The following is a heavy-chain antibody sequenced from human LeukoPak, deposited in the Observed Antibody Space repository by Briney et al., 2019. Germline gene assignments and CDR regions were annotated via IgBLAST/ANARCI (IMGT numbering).Heavy chain of an antibody. D-gene: IGHD1-26*01. Sequence: SETLSLTCTVSGGSISSSSYYWGWIRQPPGKGLEWIGSIYYSGSTYYNPSLKSRVTISVDTSKNQFSLKLSSVTAADTAVYYCARRWGYYYFDYWGQGALVTVSS. CDR2: IYYSGST. V-gene: IGHV4-39*01. CDR1: GGSISSSSYY. CDR3: ARRWGYYYFDY. J-gene: IGHJ4*02.